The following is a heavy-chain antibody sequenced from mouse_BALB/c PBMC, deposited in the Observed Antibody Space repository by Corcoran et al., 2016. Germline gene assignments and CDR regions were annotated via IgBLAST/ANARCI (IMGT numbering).Heavy chain of an antibody. J-gene: IGHJ2*01. Sequence: EVQLQQSGAELVRPGALVKLSCTASGFNIKDYYMHWVKQRPEQGLEWIGWIDPENGNTIYDPKFQGKASITADTSSNTAYLQLSSLTSEDTAVYYCARYGKYYLDCGGQGPALAASA. CDR1: GFNIKDYY. CDR3: ARYGKYYLDC. V-gene: IGHV14-1*02. CDR2: IDPENGNT. D-gene: IGHD2-10*02.